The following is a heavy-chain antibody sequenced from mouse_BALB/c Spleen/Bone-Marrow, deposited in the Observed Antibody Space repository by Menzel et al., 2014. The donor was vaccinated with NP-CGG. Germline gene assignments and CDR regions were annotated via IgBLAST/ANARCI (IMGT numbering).Heavy chain of an antibody. Sequence: DVKLVESGGGLVKPGGSLKLSCAASGFTFSSYAMSWVRQTPEKRLEWVATISSGGSYTYYPDSVKGRFTISRDNAKNTPYLQMSSLRSEDTAMYYCARHFITTATGAMDYWGQGTSVTVSS. V-gene: IGHV5-9-3*01. J-gene: IGHJ4*01. CDR2: ISSGGSYT. CDR1: GFTFSSYA. CDR3: ARHFITTATGAMDY. D-gene: IGHD1-2*01.